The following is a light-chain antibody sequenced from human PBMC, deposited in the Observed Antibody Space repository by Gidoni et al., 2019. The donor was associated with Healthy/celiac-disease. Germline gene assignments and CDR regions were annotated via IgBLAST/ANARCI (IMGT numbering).Light chain of an antibody. CDR2: AAS. V-gene: IGKV1-9*01. CDR3: QQLNSYSFT. Sequence: IQLTPSPSFLSASVGDRVTITCRASQGISSYLAWYQQKPGKAPKLLIYAASTLQSGVPSRFSGSGSGTEFTLTISSLQPEDFATYYCQQLNSYSFTFXPXTKVDIK. J-gene: IGKJ3*01. CDR1: QGISSY.